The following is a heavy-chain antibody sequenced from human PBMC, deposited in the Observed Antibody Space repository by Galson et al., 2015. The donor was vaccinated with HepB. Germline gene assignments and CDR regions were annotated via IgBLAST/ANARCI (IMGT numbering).Heavy chain of an antibody. CDR3: ARGALVVVVDATENNWFDP. CDR2: INPYSRNT. D-gene: IGHD2-15*01. Sequence: SCKASGYPFYTYSITWVRQAPGQGLEWLGWINPYSRNTKVARKVQGRVSLTADISTNTAYMELRRLTSDDTAVYYCARGALVVVVDATENNWFDPWGQGTLVTVSS. V-gene: IGHV1-18*01. CDR1: GYPFYTYS. J-gene: IGHJ5*02.